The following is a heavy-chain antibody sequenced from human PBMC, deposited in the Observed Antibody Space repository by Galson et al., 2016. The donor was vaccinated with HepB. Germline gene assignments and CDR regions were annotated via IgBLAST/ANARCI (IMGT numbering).Heavy chain of an antibody. CDR1: GFTFDDYG. D-gene: IGHD3-10*01. V-gene: IGHV3-20*01. CDR3: ARGLVGSGMDV. J-gene: IGHJ6*02. CDR2: SNWSGDRT. Sequence: SLRLSCAVSGFTFDDYGMTWVRQAPGKGLEWVSGSNWSGDRTAYADSVKGRFTTYRDDARNSLYLQMSSLRVEDTALYQCARGLVGSGMDVWGQGTTVTVSS.